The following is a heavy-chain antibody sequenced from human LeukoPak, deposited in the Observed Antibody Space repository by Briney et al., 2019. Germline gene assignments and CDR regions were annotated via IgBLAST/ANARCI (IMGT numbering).Heavy chain of an antibody. D-gene: IGHD3-10*01. CDR1: GGSFSGYY. Sequence: SETLSLTCAVYGGSFSGYYWSWIRQPPGKGLEWIGEINHSGSTNYNPSLKSRVTISVDTSKNQFSLKLSSVTAADTAVYYCARRPGSYYITTYYYYYMDVWGKGNTVTISS. J-gene: IGHJ6*03. V-gene: IGHV4-34*01. CDR2: INHSGST. CDR3: ARRPGSYYITTYYYYYMDV.